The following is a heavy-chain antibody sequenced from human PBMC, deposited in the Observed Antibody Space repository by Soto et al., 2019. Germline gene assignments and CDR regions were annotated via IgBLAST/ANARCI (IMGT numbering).Heavy chain of an antibody. CDR2: ISSSSSYT. J-gene: IGHJ1*01. Sequence: GSLRLSCEVSGFTFSDYFMSWIRQAPGKGLEWVSYISSSSSYTKYADSVKGRLTISRDNAKNSLYLQMNSLRAEDTAVYYCARSYSSRFQHWGQGTLVTVSS. D-gene: IGHD6-13*01. CDR3: ARSYSSRFQH. CDR1: GFTFSDYF. V-gene: IGHV3-11*06.